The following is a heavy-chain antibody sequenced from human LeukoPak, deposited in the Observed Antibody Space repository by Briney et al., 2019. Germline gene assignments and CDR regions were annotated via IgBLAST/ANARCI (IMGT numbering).Heavy chain of an antibody. Sequence: SGGSLRLSCAASGFTFSSYSMNWVRQAPGKGLEWVSSISSSSSYIYYADSVKGRFTISRDNAKNSLYLQMNSLRAEDTAVYYCARAPLVYGPYYYYYMDVWGKGTTVTISS. CDR2: ISSSSSYI. CDR3: ARAPLVYGPYYYYYMDV. CDR1: GFTFSSYS. D-gene: IGHD4-17*01. V-gene: IGHV3-21*01. J-gene: IGHJ6*03.